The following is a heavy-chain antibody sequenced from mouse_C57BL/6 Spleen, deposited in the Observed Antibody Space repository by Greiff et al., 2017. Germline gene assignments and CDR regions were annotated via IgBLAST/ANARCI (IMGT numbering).Heavy chain of an antibody. D-gene: IGHD1-1*01. V-gene: IGHV5-17*01. J-gene: IGHJ4*01. CDR3: ARGLLGAMDY. CDR2: ISSGSSTI. Sequence: EVQLQESGGGLVKPGGSLKLSCAASGFTFSDYGMHWVRQAPEEGLEWVAYISSGSSTIYYADTVKGRFTISRDNAKNTLLLQMTSLRSEDTAMYYCARGLLGAMDYWGQGTSVTVSS. CDR1: GFTFSDYG.